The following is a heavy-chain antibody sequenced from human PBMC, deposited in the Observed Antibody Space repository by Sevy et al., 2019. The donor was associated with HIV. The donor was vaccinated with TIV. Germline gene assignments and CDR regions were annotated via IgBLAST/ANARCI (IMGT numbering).Heavy chain of an antibody. CDR3: ARDKAAYYDSSGYYTLDY. V-gene: IGHV3-33*01. J-gene: IGHJ4*02. CDR1: GFTFSSYG. Sequence: GGSLRLSCAASGFTFSSYGMHWVRQAPGKGLEWVAVIWYDGSNKYYAESVKGRFTISRDNSKNTLYLQMNSLRAEDTAVYYCARDKAAYYDSSGYYTLDYWGQGTLVTVSS. D-gene: IGHD3-22*01. CDR2: IWYDGSNK.